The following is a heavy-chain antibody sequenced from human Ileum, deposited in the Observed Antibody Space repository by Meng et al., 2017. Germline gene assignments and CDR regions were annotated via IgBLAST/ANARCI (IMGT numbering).Heavy chain of an antibody. CDR2: INSDGSDT. V-gene: IGHV3-74*01. D-gene: IGHD2-2*01. CDR1: GFTFSSYW. CDR3: AELTSSAFDT. J-gene: IGHJ3*02. Sequence: GGSLRLSCAASGFTFSSYWMHWVRQAPGKGLVWVSRINSDGSDTDYADSVQGRFTISRDNAKNTLYLQMNSLRAEDTAIYYCAELTSSAFDTWGQGTRVT.